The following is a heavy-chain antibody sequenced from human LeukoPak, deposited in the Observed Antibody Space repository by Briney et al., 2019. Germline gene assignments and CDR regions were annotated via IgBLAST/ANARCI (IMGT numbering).Heavy chain of an antibody. CDR2: INPSGGST. V-gene: IGHV1-46*03. CDR1: GYTFTSYY. Sequence: VASVKVSCXASGYTFTSYYMHWVRQAAGQGLEWMGIINPSGGSTSYAQKFQGRVTMTRDTSTSTVYMELSSLRSEDTAVYYCASGPYVGGYYFDYWGQGTLVTVSS. J-gene: IGHJ4*02. CDR3: ASGPYVGGYYFDY. D-gene: IGHD3-16*01.